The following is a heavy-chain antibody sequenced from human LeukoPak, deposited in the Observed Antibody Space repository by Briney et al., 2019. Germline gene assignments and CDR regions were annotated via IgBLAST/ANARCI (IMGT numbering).Heavy chain of an antibody. CDR3: ARALVRGVIMYYFDY. CDR1: GYSISSGYY. CDR2: IYHSGST. D-gene: IGHD3-10*01. Sequence: SETLSLTCAVSGYSISSGYYWGWIRQPPGKGLEWVGSIYHSGSTYYNPSLKSRVTISVDTSKNQFSLKLSSVTAADTAVYYCARALVRGVIMYYFDYWGQGTLVTVSS. V-gene: IGHV4-38-2*01. J-gene: IGHJ4*02.